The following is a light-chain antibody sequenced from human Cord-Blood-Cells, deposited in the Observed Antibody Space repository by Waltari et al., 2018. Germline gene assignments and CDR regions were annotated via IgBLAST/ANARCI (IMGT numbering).Light chain of an antibody. CDR2: EGS. Sequence: QSALTQPASVSGSPGQSITISCTGTSSDVGSYNLVSWYQQHPVKAPKLMIYEGSKRASGVSNRFSGSKSGNTASLTISGLQAEDEADYYCCSYAVSSTWVFGGGTKLTVL. V-gene: IGLV2-23*01. J-gene: IGLJ3*02. CDR3: CSYAVSSTWV. CDR1: SSDVGSYNL.